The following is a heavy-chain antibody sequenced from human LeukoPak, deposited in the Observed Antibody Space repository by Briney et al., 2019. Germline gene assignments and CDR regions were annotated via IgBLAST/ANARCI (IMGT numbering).Heavy chain of an antibody. CDR3: AGAAGLGNYLIDY. D-gene: IGHD3-16*01. CDR2: ISGSGSST. CDR1: GFTFSSYA. V-gene: IGHV3-23*01. J-gene: IGHJ4*02. Sequence: GGSLRLSCAASGFTFSSYAMSWVRQAPGKGLEWVSAISGSGSSTYYADSVKGRFTISRDNSKNTAFLQMSGLTVEDTAVYYCAGAAGLGNYLIDYWGQGTLVTVSS.